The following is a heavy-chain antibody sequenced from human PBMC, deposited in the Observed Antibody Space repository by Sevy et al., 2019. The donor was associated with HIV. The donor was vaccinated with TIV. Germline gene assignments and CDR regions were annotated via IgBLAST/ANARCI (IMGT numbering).Heavy chain of an antibody. D-gene: IGHD3-16*02. CDR3: ARDRRFCGNECYLYYYYGMDV. CDR1: GFNVNDNY. CDR2: IHADGSS. Sequence: GGSLRLSCAASGFNVNDNYMTWVRQAPGKGLEWVSIIHADGSSYYADSVKGRFTMSRDDSKNIVNLQMNSLRADTAVYYCARDRRFCGNECYLYYYYGMDVWGQGTAVTVSS. V-gene: IGHV3-53*01. J-gene: IGHJ6*02.